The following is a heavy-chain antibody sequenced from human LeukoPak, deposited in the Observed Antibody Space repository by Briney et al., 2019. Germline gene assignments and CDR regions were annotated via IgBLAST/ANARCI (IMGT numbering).Heavy chain of an antibody. V-gene: IGHV4-59*08. CDR1: GGSISSYY. CDR2: IYYSGST. J-gene: IGHJ4*02. CDR3: ARRGYSYGYYFDY. D-gene: IGHD5-18*01. Sequence: SETLSLTCTVSGGSISSYYWSWIRQPPGKGLEWIGYIYYSGSTNYNPSPKSRVTISVDTSKNQFSLKLSSVTAADTAVYYCARRGYSYGYYFDYWGQGTLVTVSS.